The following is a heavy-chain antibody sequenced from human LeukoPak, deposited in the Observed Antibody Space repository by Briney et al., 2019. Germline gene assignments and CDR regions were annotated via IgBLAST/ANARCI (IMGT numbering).Heavy chain of an antibody. CDR2: INHGGST. Sequence: PSETLSLTCAVYGGSFSGYYWSWIRQPPGKGLEWTGEINHGGSTNYNPSLRSRVTISVDTSKNQFSLKLSSVTAADMAVYYCARTPYDILTGYRLYYYMDVWGKGTTVTISS. V-gene: IGHV4-34*01. J-gene: IGHJ6*03. D-gene: IGHD3-9*01. CDR3: ARTPYDILTGYRLYYYMDV. CDR1: GGSFSGYY.